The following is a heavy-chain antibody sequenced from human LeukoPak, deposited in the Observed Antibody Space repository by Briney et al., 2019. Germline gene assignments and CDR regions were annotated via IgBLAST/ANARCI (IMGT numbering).Heavy chain of an antibody. CDR1: GFTFFSYS. J-gene: IGHJ4*02. D-gene: IGHD2/OR15-2a*01. V-gene: IGHV3-48*01. CDR3: ARDGEYDPGYFDY. Sequence: GGSLRLSWADSGFTFFSYSINCVRQAPGKGLEWVSYISSSSSTIYYADSVKGRFTISRDNAKSSLYLQMNSLRAEDTAVYYCARDGEYDPGYFDYWGQGTLVTVSS. CDR2: ISSSSSTI.